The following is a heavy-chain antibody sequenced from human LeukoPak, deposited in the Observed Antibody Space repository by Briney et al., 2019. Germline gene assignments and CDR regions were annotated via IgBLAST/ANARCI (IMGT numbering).Heavy chain of an antibody. CDR1: GFTFSSFG. CDR3: AKDFPPYYYDSSGYFLTN. CDR2: ISGSGRST. Sequence: GGSLRLSCTTSGFTFSSFGMSWVRQAPGKGLEWISGISGSGRSTYYADAGKGRFSISRDNSRNTLSLQMNSLRAEDTAVYYCAKDFPPYYYDSSGYFLTNWGQGTLVTVSS. V-gene: IGHV3-23*01. J-gene: IGHJ4*02. D-gene: IGHD3-22*01.